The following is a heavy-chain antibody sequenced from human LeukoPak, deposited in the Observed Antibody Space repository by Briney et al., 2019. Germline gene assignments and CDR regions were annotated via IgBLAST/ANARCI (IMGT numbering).Heavy chain of an antibody. CDR3: ARDPPQDFDY. CDR2: ISAYNGNT. D-gene: IGHD2-15*01. CDR1: GYTFTSYY. V-gene: IGHV1-18*04. Sequence: ASVKASCKASGYTFTSYYMHWVRQAPGQGIEWMGWISAYNGNTNYAQKLQGRVTMTTDTSTSTAYMELRSLRSDDTAVYYCARDPPQDFDYWGQGTLVTVSS. J-gene: IGHJ4*02.